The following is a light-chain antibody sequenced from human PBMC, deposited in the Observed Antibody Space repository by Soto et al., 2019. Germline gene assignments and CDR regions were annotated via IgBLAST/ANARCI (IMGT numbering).Light chain of an antibody. CDR2: GAS. CDR1: QSVSSN. CDR3: QQYNNWT. V-gene: IGKV3-15*01. Sequence: EIVMTRSPASLPWXXGWGATLSCRASQSVSSNLAWYQQKPGQAPRLLIYGASTRATGIPARFSGSGSGTEFTLTISSLQSEDFAVYYCQQYNNWTFGQRTKVDIK. J-gene: IGKJ1*01.